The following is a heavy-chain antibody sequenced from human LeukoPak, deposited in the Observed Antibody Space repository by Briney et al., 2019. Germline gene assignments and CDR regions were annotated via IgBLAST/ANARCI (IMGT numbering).Heavy chain of an antibody. CDR3: ARVSPAALSPYYYYYYMDV. Sequence: SETLSLTCTVSGGSISSYYWSWIRQPPGQGLEWIWYIYYSGSTNYNPSLKSRVTISVDTSKNQFSLKLSSVTAADPAVYYCARVSPAALSPYYYYYYMDVWGKGTTVTVS. J-gene: IGHJ6*03. CDR2: IYYSGST. V-gene: IGHV4-59*01. D-gene: IGHD2-2*01. CDR1: GGSISSYY.